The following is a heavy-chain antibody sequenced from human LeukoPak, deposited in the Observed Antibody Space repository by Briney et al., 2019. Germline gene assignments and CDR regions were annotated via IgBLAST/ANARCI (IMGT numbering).Heavy chain of an antibody. CDR2: ISGGDVNT. CDR1: GFTFSSYA. V-gene: IGHV3-23*01. CDR3: AKGTSSTSWNYYYYGMDV. D-gene: IGHD2-2*01. J-gene: IGHJ6*02. Sequence: GGSLRLSCAVSGFTFSSYAMNWVRQAPGKGLEWVSSISGGDVNTYYADSVKGRFTISRDNSKNTLYLQMNSLRAEDTAVYYCAKGTSSTSWNYYYYGMDVWGQGTTVTVSS.